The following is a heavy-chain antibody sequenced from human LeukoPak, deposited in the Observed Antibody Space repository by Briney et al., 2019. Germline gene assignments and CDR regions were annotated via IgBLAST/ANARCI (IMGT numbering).Heavy chain of an antibody. Sequence: EASVKVSCKASGYTFTSYGISWVRQAPGQGLEWMGGIIPIFGTANYAQKFQGRVTITADKSTSTAYMELSSLRSEDTAVYYCARGDYYDSGGYYDYWGQGTLVTVSS. V-gene: IGHV1-69*06. CDR2: IIPIFGTA. CDR1: GYTFTSYG. J-gene: IGHJ4*02. D-gene: IGHD3-22*01. CDR3: ARGDYYDSGGYYDY.